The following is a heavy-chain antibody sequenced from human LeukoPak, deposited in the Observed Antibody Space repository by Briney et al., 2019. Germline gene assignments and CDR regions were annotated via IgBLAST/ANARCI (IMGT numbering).Heavy chain of an antibody. D-gene: IGHD1-7*01. CDR2: IIPILGIA. V-gene: IGHV1-69*04. CDR1: GGTFSSYA. J-gene: IGHJ4*02. CDR3: ARYDWTYGNFGS. Sequence: SVTVSCKASGGTFSSYAISWVRQAPGQGLEWMGRIIPILGIANYAQKFQGRVTITGDKSTSTAYMELSSLRSEDTAVYYCARYDWTYGNFGSWGQGTLVTVSS.